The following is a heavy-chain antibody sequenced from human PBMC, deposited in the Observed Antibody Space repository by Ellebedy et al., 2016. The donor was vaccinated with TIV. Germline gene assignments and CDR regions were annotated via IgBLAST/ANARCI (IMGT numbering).Heavy chain of an antibody. CDR2: IYNNGGT. CDR3: ARGLRGPFDY. V-gene: IGHV4-59*01. Sequence: ESLKIPCAATGFMFSSYAMTCIRQPPGRRLEWIGYIYNNGGTNYNPSLTSRVTISVDRSKNQFSLKLAPVSAADTAVYYCARGLRGPFDYWGQGTLVTVSS. J-gene: IGHJ4*02. CDR1: GFMFSSYA.